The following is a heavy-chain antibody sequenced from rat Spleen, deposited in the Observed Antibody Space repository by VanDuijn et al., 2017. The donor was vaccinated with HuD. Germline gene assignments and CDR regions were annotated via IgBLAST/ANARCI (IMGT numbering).Heavy chain of an antibody. CDR1: GFSLTIYH. CDR3: TRVGYDGSYYYDYVMDA. J-gene: IGHJ4*01. CDR2: IWTGGST. D-gene: IGHD1-12*02. Sequence: QVQLKESGPGLVQPSQTLSLTCTVSGFSLTIYHVSWFRQPPGKGLEWMGVIWTGGSTASNSLLKSRLNISRDTSKSQVFLKMNSRQTDDTGTYYCTRVGYDGSYYYDYVMDAWGQGASVTVSS. V-gene: IGHV2-43*01.